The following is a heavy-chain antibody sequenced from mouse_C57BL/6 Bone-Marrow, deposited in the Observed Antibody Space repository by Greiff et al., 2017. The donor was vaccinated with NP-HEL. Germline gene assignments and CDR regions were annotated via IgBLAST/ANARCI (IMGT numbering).Heavy chain of an antibody. CDR1: GFSFNTYA. D-gene: IGHD2-2*01. CDR2: IRSKSNNYAT. Sequence: EVQLVESGGGLVQPKGSLKLSCAASGFSFNTYAMNWVRQAPGKGLEWVARIRSKSNNYATYYADSVKDRFTISRDDSESMLYLQMNNLKTEDTARYYCVSLYGYDPYYAMDYWGQGTSVTVSS. CDR3: VSLYGYDPYYAMDY. V-gene: IGHV10-1*01. J-gene: IGHJ4*01.